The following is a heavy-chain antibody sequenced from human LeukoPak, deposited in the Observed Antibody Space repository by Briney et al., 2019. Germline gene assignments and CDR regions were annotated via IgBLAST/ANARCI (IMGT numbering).Heavy chain of an antibody. Sequence: SETLSLTCTVSGGSISSYYWSWIRQPPGKGLEWIGSIYYSGSTYYNPSLKSRVTISVDTSKNQFSLKLSSVTAADTAVYYCARHRDYYFDYWGQGTLVTVSS. D-gene: IGHD3/OR15-3a*01. CDR2: IYYSGST. CDR3: ARHRDYYFDY. CDR1: GGSISSYY. V-gene: IGHV4-59*05. J-gene: IGHJ4*02.